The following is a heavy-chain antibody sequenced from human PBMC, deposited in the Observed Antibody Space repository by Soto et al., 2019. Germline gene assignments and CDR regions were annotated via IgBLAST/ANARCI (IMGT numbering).Heavy chain of an antibody. CDR1: GFTFTSSA. CDR3: AAVGGSYSDAFDI. CDR2: IVVGSGNT. Sequence: QMQLVQSGPEVKKPGTSVKVSCKASGFTFTSSAVQWVRQARGLRLEWIGWIVVGSGNTNYAQKFQERVTITRDMSTSTAYMELSSLRSEDTAVYYCAAVGGSYSDAFDIWGQGTMVTVSS. D-gene: IGHD1-26*01. J-gene: IGHJ3*02. V-gene: IGHV1-58*01.